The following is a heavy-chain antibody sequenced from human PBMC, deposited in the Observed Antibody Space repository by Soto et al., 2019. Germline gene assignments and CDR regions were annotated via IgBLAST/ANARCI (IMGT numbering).Heavy chain of an antibody. D-gene: IGHD1-7*01. J-gene: IGHJ4*02. CDR1: GFTFSSYS. CDR2: ISSSSSTI. Sequence: EVQLVESGGGLVQPGGSLRLSCAASGFTFSSYSMNWVRQAPGKGLEWVSYISSSSSTIYYADSVKGRFTISRDNAKNSLYLQMNSLRDADTAVYYCARELELFDYWGQGTLVTVSS. CDR3: ARELELFDY. V-gene: IGHV3-48*02.